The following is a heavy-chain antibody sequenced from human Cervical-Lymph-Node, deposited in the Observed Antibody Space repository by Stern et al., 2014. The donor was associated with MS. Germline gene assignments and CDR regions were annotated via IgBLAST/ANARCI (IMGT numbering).Heavy chain of an antibody. D-gene: IGHD2-15*01. CDR2: IKEDGSET. CDR1: GFTFSSYW. CDR3: ARGSDT. J-gene: IGHJ5*02. V-gene: IGHV3-7*01. Sequence: EVQLVQSGGGLVQPGGSLRLSCEASGFTFSSYWMNWVRQAPGKGLEWVANIKEDGSETYYVDSVKGRLTISRDNAKNSLYLQMNSLRAEDTAVYYCARGSDTWGQGTLVTVSS.